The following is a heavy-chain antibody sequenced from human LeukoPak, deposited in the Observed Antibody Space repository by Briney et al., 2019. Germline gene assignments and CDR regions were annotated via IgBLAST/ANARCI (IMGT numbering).Heavy chain of an antibody. J-gene: IGHJ4*02. V-gene: IGHV4-39*01. CDR3: ARQRVEWPTTYYYDSSGHPPIDY. Sequence: SETLSLTCTVSGGSISSSSYYWGWIRQPPGKGLEWIGSIYYSGSTYYNPSLKSRVTISVDTSKNQFSLKPSSVTAADTAVYYCARQRVEWPTTYYYDSSGHPPIDYWGQGTLVTVSS. D-gene: IGHD3-22*01. CDR1: GGSISSSSYY. CDR2: IYYSGST.